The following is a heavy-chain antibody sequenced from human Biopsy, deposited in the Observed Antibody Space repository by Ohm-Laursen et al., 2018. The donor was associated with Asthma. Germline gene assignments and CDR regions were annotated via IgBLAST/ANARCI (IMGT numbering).Heavy chain of an antibody. V-gene: IGHV3-30*03. Sequence: GQTLSLTCAASGFTFSSYGMHWVRQAPGKGLEWVALISNDGSSKYYADSVKGRFTISRDISKNTLYLQMNSLRAEDTAVYYCARSDCGSGGYCYIPFYFWGQGTLVTVSS. CDR1: GFTFSSYG. CDR2: ISNDGSSK. D-gene: IGHD2-21*02. CDR3: ARSDCGSGGYCYIPFYF. J-gene: IGHJ4*02.